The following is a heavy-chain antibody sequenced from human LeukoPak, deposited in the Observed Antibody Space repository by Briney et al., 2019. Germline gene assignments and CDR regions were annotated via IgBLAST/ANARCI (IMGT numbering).Heavy chain of an antibody. J-gene: IGHJ5*02. D-gene: IGHD2-2*01. CDR2: ISSNVGST. Sequence: GGSLRLSCSASGFTFSSYAMEWVRQAPGKGLEYVSVISSNVGSTHYVDSVKGRFTISRDNSKNMLYLQMSSLRAEDTAVYYCVKGSSTSYRYNWFDPWGQGTLVTVSS. V-gene: IGHV3-64D*06. CDR1: GFTFSSYA. CDR3: VKGSSTSYRYNWFDP.